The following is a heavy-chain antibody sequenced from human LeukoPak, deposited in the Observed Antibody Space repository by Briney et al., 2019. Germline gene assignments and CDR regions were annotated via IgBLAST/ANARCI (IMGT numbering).Heavy chain of an antibody. CDR1: GFTFSDYA. CDR2: ISYDGSNK. V-gene: IGHV3-30*04. CDR3: TRDHQVRDGDQYGVVY. J-gene: IGHJ4*02. Sequence: GGSLRLSCAASGFTFSDYAIHWVRLAPGKGLEWVAAISYDGSNKYYADSVKGRFTISRENSKKMLYLQMNSLRPEDTAVYFCTRDHQVRDGDQYGVVYWGQGTRVTVSS. D-gene: IGHD3-3*01.